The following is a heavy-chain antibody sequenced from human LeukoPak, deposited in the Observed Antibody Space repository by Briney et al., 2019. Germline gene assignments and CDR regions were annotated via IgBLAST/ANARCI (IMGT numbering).Heavy chain of an antibody. V-gene: IGHV3-48*03. CDR3: ARDSGDYYGSGSYSGRDFDY. CDR2: ISESGIII. D-gene: IGHD3-10*01. Sequence: PGGSLRLSCAASGFNFSSFEMNWVRQAPGTGLEWVSYISESGIIIYYSDSFKGRFTISRDNAKNSLYLQMNSLRAEDTAVYYCARDSGDYYGSGSYSGRDFDYWGQGTLVTVSS. CDR1: GFNFSSFE. J-gene: IGHJ4*02.